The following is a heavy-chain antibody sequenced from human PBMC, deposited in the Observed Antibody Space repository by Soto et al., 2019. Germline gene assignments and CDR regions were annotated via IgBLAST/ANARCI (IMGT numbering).Heavy chain of an antibody. CDR1: GGSLSSGGYY. D-gene: IGHD3-10*01. CDR3: ARVAGYGSGSYYATYFDY. J-gene: IGHJ4*02. V-gene: IGHV4-31*03. CDR2: IYYSGST. Sequence: PSHTLSLTCTVSGGSLSSGGYYRSWIRQHPGKGLEWIGYIYYSGSTYYNPSLKSRVTISVDTSKNQFSLKLSSVTAADTAVYYCARVAGYGSGSYYATYFDYWGQGTLVTVSS.